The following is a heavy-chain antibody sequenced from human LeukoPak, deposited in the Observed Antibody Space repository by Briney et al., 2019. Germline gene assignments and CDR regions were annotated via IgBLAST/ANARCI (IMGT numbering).Heavy chain of an antibody. Sequence: GGSLRPSCAASGFTVSSNYMSWVRQAPGKGLEWVSVIYSGGSTYYADSVKGRFTISRHNSKNTLSLQMNSLRAEDTAVYYCARGDYDILTGYYRNWGQAPLVTVSS. J-gene: IGHJ4*02. CDR3: ARGDYDILTGYYRN. V-gene: IGHV3-53*04. CDR1: GFTVSSNY. D-gene: IGHD3-9*01. CDR2: IYSGGST.